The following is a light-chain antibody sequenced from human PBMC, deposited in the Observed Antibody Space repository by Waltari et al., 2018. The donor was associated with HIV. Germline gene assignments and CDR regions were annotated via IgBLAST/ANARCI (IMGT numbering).Light chain of an antibody. CDR2: VAS. J-gene: IGKJ1*01. CDR3: QQSCSTPRGT. V-gene: IGKV1-39*01. Sequence: DIQMTQSSYYLSASVGDRVTITCRASQSIRSYFNWYQQKPRKAPKRLIYVASSLQSGVPLSVSANGSGTDFTLTINSLRPEDFATYLCQQSCSTPRGTCGQGTRVEIK. CDR1: QSIRSY.